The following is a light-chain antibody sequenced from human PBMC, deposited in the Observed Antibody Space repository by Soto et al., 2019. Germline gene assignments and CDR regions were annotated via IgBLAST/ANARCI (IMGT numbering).Light chain of an antibody. CDR2: AAS. J-gene: IGKJ4*01. CDR3: QQYYSYPLS. Sequence: AIRMTQSPSSLSASTGDRVTITCRACQGISSYLAWYQQKPGKAPKLLIYAASTLQSGVVSRFSGSGSGTDFTLTISCLQSEDFATYYCQQYYSYPLSFGGGTKVEIK. V-gene: IGKV1-8*01. CDR1: QGISSY.